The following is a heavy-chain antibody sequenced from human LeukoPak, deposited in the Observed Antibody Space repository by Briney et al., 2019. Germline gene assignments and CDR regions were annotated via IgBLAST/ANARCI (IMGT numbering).Heavy chain of an antibody. CDR1: RYTLSSYA. CDR2: ISGNGYT. D-gene: IGHD6-19*01. V-gene: IGHV3-23*01. Sequence: SGVTLRLSCAASRYTLSSYAMNWVRQAPGKGRVWVTAISGNGYTYYADAVKGRFTITRNNSKNTMNLQMNRRRAEDAAVDFCSRRSGVAVAGAFDYWGQGTLVTVSS. J-gene: IGHJ4*02. CDR3: SRRSGVAVAGAFDY.